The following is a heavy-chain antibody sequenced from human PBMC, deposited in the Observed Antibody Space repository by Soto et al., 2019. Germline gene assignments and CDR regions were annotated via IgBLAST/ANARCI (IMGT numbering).Heavy chain of an antibody. Sequence: ASVKVSCKASGYTFTSYYMHWVRQAPGQGLEWMGIINPSGGSTSYAQKFQGRVTMTRDTSTSTVYMELSSLRSEDTAVYYCARDGIAAAGASLYYYYYGMDVWGQGTTVTVSS. CDR3: ARDGIAAAGASLYYYYYGMDV. CDR2: INPSGGST. CDR1: GYTFTSYY. J-gene: IGHJ6*02. D-gene: IGHD6-13*01. V-gene: IGHV1-46*01.